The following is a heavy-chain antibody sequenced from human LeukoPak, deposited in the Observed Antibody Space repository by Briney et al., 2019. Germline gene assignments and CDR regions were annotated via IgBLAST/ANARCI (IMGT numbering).Heavy chain of an antibody. CDR2: IWYDGSSK. J-gene: IGHJ4*02. Sequence: GGSLRLSCAASGFTFSSYGMHWVRQAPGKGPEWVAVIWYDGSSKYYGDSVKGRFTISRDNSKNTVYLQMNSLRAEDTAVYYCVRDPYEAYWGQGTLGTVSS. CDR3: VRDPYEAY. V-gene: IGHV3-33*01. CDR1: GFTFSSYG. D-gene: IGHD5-12*01.